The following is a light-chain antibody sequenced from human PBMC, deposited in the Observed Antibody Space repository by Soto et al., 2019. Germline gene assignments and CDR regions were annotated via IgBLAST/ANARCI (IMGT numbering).Light chain of an antibody. Sequence: SYELTQPPSVSVAPGQTASLTCGGTNIGSKNVHWYQQKPGQAPVLVVFDDRDRPSGIPERFSGSNSGNTATLTISRVEAGDEADYYCQVWNSGSDHLDVFGSGTKLTVL. V-gene: IGLV3-21*02. J-gene: IGLJ1*01. CDR2: DDR. CDR3: QVWNSGSDHLDV. CDR1: NIGSKN.